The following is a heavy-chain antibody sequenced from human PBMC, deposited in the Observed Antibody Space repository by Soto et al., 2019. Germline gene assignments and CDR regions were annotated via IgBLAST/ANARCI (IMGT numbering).Heavy chain of an antibody. CDR3: ARGIATTEMDV. Sequence: SETLSLTSTVSGVSMSRYYWLWIRQPQGKGQEWIGYIYYSGHTNSNPSLKSRDTISVDTSKNQISLKLSSVTAADTAVYYCARGIATTEMDVWGQGTTVT. D-gene: IGHD6-13*01. J-gene: IGHJ6*02. CDR2: IYYSGHT. CDR1: GVSMSRYY. V-gene: IGHV4-59*01.